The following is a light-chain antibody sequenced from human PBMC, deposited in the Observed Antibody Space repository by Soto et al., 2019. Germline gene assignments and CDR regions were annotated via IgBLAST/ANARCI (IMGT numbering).Light chain of an antibody. CDR1: SSDVGSYNL. CDR3: CSYAGGVV. V-gene: IGLV2-23*01. J-gene: IGLJ2*01. Sequence: QSALTQPASVPGSPGQSITISCTGTSSDVGSYNLVSWYQQHPGKAPKLMIYEGSKRPSGVSNRFSGSKSGNTASLTISGLQAGDEADYYCCSYAGGVVFGGGTKLPVL. CDR2: EGS.